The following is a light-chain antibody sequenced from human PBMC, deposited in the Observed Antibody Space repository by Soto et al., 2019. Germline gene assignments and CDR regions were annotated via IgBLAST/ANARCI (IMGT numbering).Light chain of an antibody. CDR1: QSISSN. CDR3: QQYKNWLTWT. J-gene: IGKJ1*01. Sequence: EIVMTPYPATLSVSPGERATLSCRASQSISSNLAWYQQKPGQAPRLLIYGASTRATGIPARFSGSGSGTEFTLTISSLQSEDFAVYYCQQYKNWLTWTFGQGTKVDIK. CDR2: GAS. V-gene: IGKV3-15*01.